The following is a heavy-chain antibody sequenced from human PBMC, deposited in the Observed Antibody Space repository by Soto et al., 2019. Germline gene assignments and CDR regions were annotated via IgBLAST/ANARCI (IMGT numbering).Heavy chain of an antibody. V-gene: IGHV3-64*01. D-gene: IGHD1-7*01. CDR2: ISSNGGTT. J-gene: IGHJ4*02. CDR3: VRRVSGNYDY. CDR1: GFTFSSYD. Sequence: EVQLAESGGGMVQPGGSLRLSCVASGFTFSSYDMHWVRQAPGKGLEYVSSISSNGGTTYYGNSVKGRFTISRDNSKNTLYIQMGRLRAEDMAVYYCVRRVSGNYDYWGKGTLVTVSS.